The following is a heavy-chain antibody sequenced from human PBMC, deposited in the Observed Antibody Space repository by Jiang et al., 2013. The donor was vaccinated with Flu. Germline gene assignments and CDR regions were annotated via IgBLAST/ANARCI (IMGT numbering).Heavy chain of an antibody. CDR3: ARRVPISVVPAARGSAYYYGMDV. Sequence: LLKPSETLSLTCAVYGGSFSGYYWSWIRQPPGKGLEWIGEINHSGSTNYNPSLKSRVTISVDTSKNQFSLKLSSVTAADTAVYYCARRVPISVVPAARGSAYYYGMDVWGQGTTVTVSS. J-gene: IGHJ6*02. V-gene: IGHV4-34*01. CDR1: GGSFSGYY. CDR2: INHSGST. D-gene: IGHD2-2*01.